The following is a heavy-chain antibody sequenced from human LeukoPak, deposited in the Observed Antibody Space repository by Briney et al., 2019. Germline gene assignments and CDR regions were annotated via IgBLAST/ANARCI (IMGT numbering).Heavy chain of an antibody. J-gene: IGHJ4*02. CDR1: GFTFSSYS. Sequence: PGGSLRLSCAASGFTFSSYSMNWVRQAPGKGLEWFSSISSSSSYIYYADSVKGRFTISRDNAKNSLYLQMNSLRAEDTAVYYCARDRNYYGSGSSFDYWGQGTLVTVSS. V-gene: IGHV3-21*01. CDR2: ISSSSSYI. CDR3: ARDRNYYGSGSSFDY. D-gene: IGHD3-10*01.